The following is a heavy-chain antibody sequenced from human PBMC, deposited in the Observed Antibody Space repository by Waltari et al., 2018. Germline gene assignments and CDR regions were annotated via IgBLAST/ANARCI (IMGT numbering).Heavy chain of an antibody. CDR3: ARDGGGSGFFDY. V-gene: IGHV4-59*01. Sequence: QVQLQESGPGLVKPSETLSLTCTVSGGSISSSYWGWIRQPPGKGMEWIGYIYYSGGPSYNPTRKSRVTISVDTSKNQFSLKLSSVTAPDTAVYYCARDGGGSGFFDYWGQGTLVTVSS. J-gene: IGHJ4*02. CDR1: GGSISSSY. CDR2: IYYSGGP. D-gene: IGHD2-15*01.